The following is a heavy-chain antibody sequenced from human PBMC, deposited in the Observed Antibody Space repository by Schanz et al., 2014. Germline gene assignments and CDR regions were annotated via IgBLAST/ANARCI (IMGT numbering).Heavy chain of an antibody. CDR2: INAGTGNT. D-gene: IGHD3-10*01. CDR3: ARAKRFGDMDV. Sequence: QVQLVQPWAEVKGPGASVKVSCKASGYSFTPFPIHWVRQAPGQRLEWMGWINAGTGNTEYSQKFQGRVTITRDTLASTAYMEVSSLRSEDTAVYYCARAKRFGDMDVWGQGTTVTVSS. J-gene: IGHJ6*02. V-gene: IGHV1-3*01. CDR1: GYSFTPFP.